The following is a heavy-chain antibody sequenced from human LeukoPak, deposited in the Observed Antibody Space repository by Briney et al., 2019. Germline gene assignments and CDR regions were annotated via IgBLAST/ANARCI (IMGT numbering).Heavy chain of an antibody. CDR2: IHIDGSVT. V-gene: IGHV3-74*01. Sequence: PGGSLRLSCAASGFTFSSYWMHWVRQAPGKGLVWVSRIHIDGSVTTYADSVKGRFTISRDNSKNTLYLQMNSLRAEDTAVYYCAKGDPDIIVATIATDYWGQGTLVTVSS. D-gene: IGHD5-12*01. CDR3: AKGDPDIIVATIATDY. J-gene: IGHJ4*02. CDR1: GFTFSSYW.